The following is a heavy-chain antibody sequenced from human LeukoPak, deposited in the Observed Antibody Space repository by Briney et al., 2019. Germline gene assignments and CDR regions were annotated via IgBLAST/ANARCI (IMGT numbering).Heavy chain of an antibody. Sequence: GGSLRLSCAASGFNFSTYGIYWVRQAPGKGLEWVTFIRSDGSDRYYADSVKGRFTISRDNSKNALYLQMSNLRTEDAAVYYCARGGSYFGTLDYWGQGTLVTVS. V-gene: IGHV3-30*02. CDR2: IRSDGSDR. D-gene: IGHD1-26*01. J-gene: IGHJ4*02. CDR3: ARGGSYFGTLDY. CDR1: GFNFSTYG.